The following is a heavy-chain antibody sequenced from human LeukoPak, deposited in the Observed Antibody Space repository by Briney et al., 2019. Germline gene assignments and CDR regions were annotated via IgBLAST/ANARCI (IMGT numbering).Heavy chain of an antibody. D-gene: IGHD1-26*01. V-gene: IGHV5-51*01. J-gene: IGHJ4*02. CDR1: GYSFTTYW. CDR3: ARHEGSGSYYSY. CDR2: ISPDDSDI. Sequence: GESLQIPCKGSGYSFTTYWIAWVRQMPGRGLEWMGIISPDDSDIRYSPSFQGHVTISADKSISTAYLQWSSLQAADTAMYYCARHEGSGSYYSYWGQGTLVSVSS.